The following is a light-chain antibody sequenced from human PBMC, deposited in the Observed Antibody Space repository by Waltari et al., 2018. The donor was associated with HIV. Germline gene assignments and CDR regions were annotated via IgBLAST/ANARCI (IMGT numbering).Light chain of an antibody. V-gene: IGLV2-8*01. CDR3: SSYADKIGLYVV. J-gene: IGLJ2*01. Sequence: QSALTQPPSASGSPGPSVTISCTATNSDIGGYNYVSWYQQHPGKAPKLVISEGSKRPSGVPLRFSGSKSGTTASLTVAGLQADDEADYCCSSYADKIGLYVVFGGGTKLAVL. CDR1: NSDIGGYNY. CDR2: EGS.